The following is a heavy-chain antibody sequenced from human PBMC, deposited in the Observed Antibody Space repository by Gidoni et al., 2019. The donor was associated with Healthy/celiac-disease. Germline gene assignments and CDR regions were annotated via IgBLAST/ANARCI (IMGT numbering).Heavy chain of an antibody. CDR3: AREQAYSSSSGFDY. CDR1: GFTFSSYA. D-gene: IGHD6-6*01. CDR2: ISYDGSNK. J-gene: IGHJ4*02. Sequence: QVPLVESGGGVVQPGRSLRLSCAASGFTFSSYAMHWVRQAPGKGLEWVAVISYDGSNKYYADSVKGRFTISRDNSKNTLYLQMNSLRAEDTAVYYCAREQAYSSSSGFDYWGQGTLVTVSS. V-gene: IGHV3-30-3*01.